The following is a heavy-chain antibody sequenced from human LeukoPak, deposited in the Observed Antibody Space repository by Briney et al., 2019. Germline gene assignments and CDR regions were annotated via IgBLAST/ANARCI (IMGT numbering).Heavy chain of an antibody. CDR2: IRSKAYGGTT. CDR3: TRDRPDYYDSSGYFKYDY. J-gene: IGHJ4*02. Sequence: GGSLRLSCTAPGFTFGDYAMSWFRQAPGKGLEWVSFIRSKAYGGTTEYAASVKGRFTISRDDSKSIAFLQMNSLKTEDTAVYYCTRDRPDYYDSSGYFKYDYWGQGTLVTVSS. V-gene: IGHV3-49*03. CDR1: GFTFGDYA. D-gene: IGHD3-22*01.